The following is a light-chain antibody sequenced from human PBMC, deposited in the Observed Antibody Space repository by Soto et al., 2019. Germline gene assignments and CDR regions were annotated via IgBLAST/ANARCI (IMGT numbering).Light chain of an antibody. J-gene: IGKJ4*01. CDR1: QSVSSSY. V-gene: IGKV3-20*01. CDR3: QQYGSSPPLT. CDR2: GAS. Sequence: EIVLTQSPGTLSLSPRERATLSCRAIQSVSSSYLAWYQQKPGQAPRLLIYGASSRATGISDRFSGSGSGTDFTLTISRLEPEDFAVYYCQQYGSSPPLTFGGGTKVDIK.